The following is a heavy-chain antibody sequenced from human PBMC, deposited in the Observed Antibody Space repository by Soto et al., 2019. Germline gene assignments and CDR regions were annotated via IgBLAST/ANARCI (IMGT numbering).Heavy chain of an antibody. CDR1: GYNLRDYG. CDR3: GREGQQLAQEQYFQFNGVDV. J-gene: IGHJ6*02. V-gene: IGHV1-18*01. D-gene: IGHD6-13*01. CDR2: ISGDNVNR. Sequence: QVQLVQSGVEVKTPGASVKVSCTAHGYNLRDYGVSWLRQAPGQGFEWMGWISGDNVNRRSSQRFQDRLTLTTDTSTNTAFLKVRSLRSDDPAVYYCGREGQQLAQEQYFQFNGVDVWGQGTSVTVSS.